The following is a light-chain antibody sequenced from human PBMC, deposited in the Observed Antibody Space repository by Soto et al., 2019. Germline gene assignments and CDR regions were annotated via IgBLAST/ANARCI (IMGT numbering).Light chain of an antibody. CDR3: QQYNGYSTWT. Sequence: IQMTKSPSTVSASVGDRVTITCRASQSISRWLAWYQQKPGKAPKVLIWDASSLQRGVPSRFSGSGSGTEFTLTISSLQPDDFATYYCQQYNGYSTWTFGQGTKVDIK. J-gene: IGKJ1*01. CDR1: QSISRW. V-gene: IGKV1-5*01. CDR2: DAS.